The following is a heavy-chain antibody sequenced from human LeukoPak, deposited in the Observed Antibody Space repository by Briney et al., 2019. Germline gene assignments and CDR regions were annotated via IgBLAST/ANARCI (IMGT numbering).Heavy chain of an antibody. CDR3: ARDQAMIVFPFDY. CDR2: IYYSGST. CDR1: GGSISSSSYY. V-gene: IGHV4-39*07. D-gene: IGHD3-22*01. J-gene: IGHJ4*02. Sequence: KPSETLSLTCTVSGGSISSSSYYWGWIRQPPGKGLEWIGSIYYSGSTYYNPSLKSRVTISVDTSKNQFSLKLSSVTAADTAVYYCARDQAMIVFPFDYWGQGTLVTVSS.